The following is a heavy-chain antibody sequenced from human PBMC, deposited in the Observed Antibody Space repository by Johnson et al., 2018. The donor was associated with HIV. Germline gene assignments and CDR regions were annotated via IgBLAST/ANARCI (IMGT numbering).Heavy chain of an antibody. CDR3: AKRVPSKQLVDAFDI. J-gene: IGHJ3*02. CDR1: GFTFSSYA. CDR2: ISYDGSNK. V-gene: IGHV3-30-3*02. Sequence: MLLVESGGGVVQPGRSLRLSCAASGFTFSSYAMHWVRQAPGKGLEWVAVISYDGSNKYYADSVKGRFTISRANAKNSLYLQMNRLRADDTAVYYCAKRVPSKQLVDAFDIWGRGTVVTVTS. D-gene: IGHD6-6*01.